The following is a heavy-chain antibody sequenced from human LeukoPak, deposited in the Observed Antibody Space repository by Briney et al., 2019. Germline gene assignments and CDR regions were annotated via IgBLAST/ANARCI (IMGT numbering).Heavy chain of an antibody. CDR1: GFTFTNYA. D-gene: IGHD3-3*01. V-gene: IGHV3-15*01. CDR3: TKLHDFWSGYFAAHAFDI. CDR2: IKSKTDGGTT. J-gene: IGHJ3*02. Sequence: PGGSLRLSCVASGFTFTNYAMSWVRQTPGKGLEWVGRIKSKTDGGTTDYAAPVKGRFTISRDDSKNTLYLQMNSLKTADTAVYYCTKLHDFWSGYFAAHAFDIWGQGTMVTVSS.